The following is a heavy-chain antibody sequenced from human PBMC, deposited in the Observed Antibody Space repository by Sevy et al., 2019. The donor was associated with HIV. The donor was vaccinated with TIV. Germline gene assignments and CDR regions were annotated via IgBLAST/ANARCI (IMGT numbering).Heavy chain of an antibody. J-gene: IGHJ6*02. D-gene: IGHD4-17*01. CDR2: ISSSGSTI. CDR1: GFTFSDYY. V-gene: IGHV3-11*01. CDR3: GRDEPMTTVTTPPRARYYYYYYGMDV. Sequence: GGSLRLSCAASGFTFSDYYMSWIRQAPGKGLEWVSYISSSGSTIYYADSVKGRFTISRDNAKNSLYLQMNSLRAEDTAVYYWGRDEPMTTVTTPPRARYYYYYYGMDVWGQGTTVTVSS.